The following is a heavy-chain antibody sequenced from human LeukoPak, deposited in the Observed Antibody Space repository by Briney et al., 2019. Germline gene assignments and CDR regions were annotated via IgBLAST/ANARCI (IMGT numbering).Heavy chain of an antibody. D-gene: IGHD2-2*01. CDR2: IYHSGST. J-gene: IGHJ3*02. Sequence: SETLSLTCAVSGFSISSGYYWGWIRQPPGKGLEWIGSIYHSGSTDYNPSLQSRVTISVDTSKNQFSLNLTSVTAADTAVYYCARYPASIIIGAFDIWGQGTMVTVSS. CDR3: ARYPASIIIGAFDI. V-gene: IGHV4-38-2*01. CDR1: GFSISSGYY.